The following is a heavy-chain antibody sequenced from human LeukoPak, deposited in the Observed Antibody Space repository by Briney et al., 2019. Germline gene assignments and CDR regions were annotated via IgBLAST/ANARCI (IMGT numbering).Heavy chain of an antibody. CDR2: FKTNYNQV. CDR1: GFTLSDYA. D-gene: IGHD4-11*01. V-gene: IGHV3-23*05. J-gene: IGHJ4*02. Sequence: PGGSLRLSCVASGFTLSDYAMNWVRQAPGKGLEWVSTFKTNYNQVYYAESVRGRFTISTDNSKNTAYLQMNSLRVEDTALYYCARSVPDYTRFDFWGQGALVTVSS. CDR3: ARSVPDYTRFDF.